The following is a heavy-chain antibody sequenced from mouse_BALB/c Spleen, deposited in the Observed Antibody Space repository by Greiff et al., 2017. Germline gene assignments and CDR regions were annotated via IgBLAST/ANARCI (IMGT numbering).Heavy chain of an antibody. Sequence: VQLQQSGPGLVQPSQSLSITCTVSGFSLTSYGVHWVRQSPGKGLEWLGVIWSGGSTDYNAAFISRLSISKDNSKSQVFFKMNSLQANDTAIYYCARCYYGSSPGLAYWGQGTLVTVSA. V-gene: IGHV2-2*02. CDR1: GFSLTSYG. J-gene: IGHJ3*01. CDR2: IWSGGST. CDR3: ARCYYGSSPGLAY. D-gene: IGHD1-1*01.